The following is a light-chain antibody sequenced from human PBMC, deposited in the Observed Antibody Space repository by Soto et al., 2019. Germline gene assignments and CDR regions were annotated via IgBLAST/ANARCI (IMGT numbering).Light chain of an antibody. J-gene: IGKJ4*01. V-gene: IGKV3-15*01. CDR3: QQYNNRLT. CDR1: QSIRNN. CDR2: DAS. Sequence: EIVMTQSPATLSVSPGERASLSCRASQSIRNNLAWYQQKPGQAPRVLIYDASTRATGIPDRFSGSGSGTEFTLTIRSLQSEDFAVYYCQQYNNRLTFGGGTKVEIK.